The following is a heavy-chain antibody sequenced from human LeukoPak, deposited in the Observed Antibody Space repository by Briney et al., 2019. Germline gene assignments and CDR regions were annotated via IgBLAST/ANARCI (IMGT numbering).Heavy chain of an antibody. J-gene: IGHJ4*02. CDR1: GFTFRNYE. D-gene: IGHD3-10*01. V-gene: IGHV3-48*03. CDR3: ATYLYKTLDY. CDR2: ISGSSSTI. Sequence: GGSLRLSCAASGFTFRNYEMNWVRQAPGKGLEWVSYISGSSSTIYYADSVKGRFTISRDNAKNSLYLQMNSLRAEDTAAYYCATYLYKTLDYWGQGTLVTVSS.